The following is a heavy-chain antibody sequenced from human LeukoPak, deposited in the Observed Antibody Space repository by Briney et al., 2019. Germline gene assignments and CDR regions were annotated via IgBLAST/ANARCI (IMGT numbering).Heavy chain of an antibody. J-gene: IGHJ4*02. Sequence: PSETLSLTCSVSGGSISFYYWSWIRQPPGKGLEWIGHIYKSGSTNYNPSFKSRVTISVDTSKNQFSLKLSSVTAADTALYYCARGPGSYDFDYWGQGTLVTVSS. D-gene: IGHD1-26*01. V-gene: IGHV4-59*01. CDR3: ARGPGSYDFDY. CDR2: IYKSGST. CDR1: GGSISFYY.